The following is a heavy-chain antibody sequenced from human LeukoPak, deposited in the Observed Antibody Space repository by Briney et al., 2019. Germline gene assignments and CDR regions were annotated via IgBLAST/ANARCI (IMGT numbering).Heavy chain of an antibody. Sequence: PGGSLRLSCLASGFIFIRYAMSWVRPAPGKGLEWVSAISGSGGSTYYADSVKDRLTIYRDNPKNTLYLQMNSLRAEDTAVYYCAKLLEPDASGWYYYYYGMDVWGQGPTVTVSS. CDR2: ISGSGGST. CDR3: AKLLEPDASGWYYYYYGMDV. V-gene: IGHV3-23*01. J-gene: IGHJ6*02. D-gene: IGHD3-3*01. CDR1: GFIFIRYA.